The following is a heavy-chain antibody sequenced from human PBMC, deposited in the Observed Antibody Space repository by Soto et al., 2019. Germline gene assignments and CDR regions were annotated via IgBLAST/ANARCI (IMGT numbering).Heavy chain of an antibody. Sequence: QVQLQESGPGLVKPSQTLSLTCTVSGGSISSGGYYWSWIRQHPGKGLEWIGYIYYSGSTYYNPSLKSRVTISVDTSKNQFSLKLSSVTAADTAVYYCARDLNYYDSSGYYFRAFDIWGQGTMVTVSS. CDR3: ARDLNYYDSSGYYFRAFDI. D-gene: IGHD3-22*01. CDR1: GGSISSGGYY. CDR2: IYYSGST. V-gene: IGHV4-31*03. J-gene: IGHJ3*02.